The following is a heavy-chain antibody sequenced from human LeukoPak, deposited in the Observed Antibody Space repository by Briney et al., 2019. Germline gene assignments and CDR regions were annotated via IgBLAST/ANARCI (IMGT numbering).Heavy chain of an antibody. V-gene: IGHV4-31*01. Sequence: PSQTLSLTCTVSGGSISSGSYYWSWFRQRPGEGLEWIAYIHHSGSTYYTPSLKGPTIISIDTSKSQFSLKVSSVTAADTAVYYCARAYDSSGYYYYYYFDFWGQGTLVTVSS. J-gene: IGHJ4*02. D-gene: IGHD3-22*01. CDR3: ARAYDSSGYYYYYYFDF. CDR2: IHHSGST. CDR1: GGSISSGSYY.